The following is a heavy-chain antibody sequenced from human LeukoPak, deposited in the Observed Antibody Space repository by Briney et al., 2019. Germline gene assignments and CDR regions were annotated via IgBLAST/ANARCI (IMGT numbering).Heavy chain of an antibody. CDR3: ARDDASVGPGAGNYYYYMDV. CDR2: ISSSSSYI. J-gene: IGHJ6*03. V-gene: IGHV3-21*01. D-gene: IGHD3-10*01. Sequence: GGSLRLSCAASGFTFSRYSMNWVRQAPGKGLEWVSSISSSSSYIYYADSVKGRFTISRDNAKNSLYLQMNSLRAEDTAVYYCARDDASVGPGAGNYYYYMDVWGKGTTVTASS. CDR1: GFTFSRYS.